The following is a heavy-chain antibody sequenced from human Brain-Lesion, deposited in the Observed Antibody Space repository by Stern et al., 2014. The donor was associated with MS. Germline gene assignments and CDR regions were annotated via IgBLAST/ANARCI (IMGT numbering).Heavy chain of an antibody. CDR2: IFNSRST. Sequence: VQLVQSGPGLVKPSQTLSLSCTVSGGSISSGGYYWSWIRQPAGKGLEWIGRIFNSRSTSHNPSPKSRGPISKETSKNQFPLRLTPMTAADTAVYYCARGRVVPGFQYYATDVWGQGTTVIVSS. J-gene: IGHJ6*02. CDR1: GGSISSGGYY. V-gene: IGHV4-61*02. D-gene: IGHD2-2*01. CDR3: ARGRVVPGFQYYATDV.